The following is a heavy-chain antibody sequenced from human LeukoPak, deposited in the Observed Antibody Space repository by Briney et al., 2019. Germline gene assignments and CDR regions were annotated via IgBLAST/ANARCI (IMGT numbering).Heavy chain of an antibody. J-gene: IGHJ4*02. CDR2: IKEDGSIQ. CDR3: ARDVWTGVAVSDY. CDR1: GFTFSSYW. D-gene: IGHD6-19*01. Sequence: GGSLRLSCVASGFTFSSYWMTWVRQAPGKGLEWLANIKEDGSIQYYLDSVRGRFTISSDNAKTSVYLQLNSLRADDAAVYYCARDVWTGVAVSDYWGQGTLVTVSS. V-gene: IGHV3-7*01.